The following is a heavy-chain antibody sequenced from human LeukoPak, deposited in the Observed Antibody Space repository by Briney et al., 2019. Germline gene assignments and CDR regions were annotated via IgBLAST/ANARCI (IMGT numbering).Heavy chain of an antibody. CDR3: ARVNGGLLLGWFDP. J-gene: IGHJ5*02. V-gene: IGHV1-46*01. D-gene: IGHD3-10*01. CDR1: GYTFTSYG. CDR2: INPSGGST. Sequence: ASVKVSCKASGYTFTSYGISWVRQAPGQGLEWMGIINPSGGSTSYAQKFQGRVTMTRDTSTSTVYMELSSLRSEDTAVYYCARVNGGLLLGWFDPWGQGTLVTVSS.